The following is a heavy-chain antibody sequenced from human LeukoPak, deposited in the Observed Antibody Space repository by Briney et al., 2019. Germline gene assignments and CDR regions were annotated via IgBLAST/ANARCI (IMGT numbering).Heavy chain of an antibody. Sequence: ASVKVSCKASGYTFTSYDINWVRQATGQGLEWMGWMNPNSGNTGYAQKFQGRVTITRNTSISTAYMELSSLRSEDTAVYYCARSGILTGYYNVFAFDIWGQGTMVIVSS. J-gene: IGHJ3*02. D-gene: IGHD3-9*01. CDR1: GYTFTSYD. CDR2: MNPNSGNT. V-gene: IGHV1-8*03. CDR3: ARSGILTGYYNVFAFDI.